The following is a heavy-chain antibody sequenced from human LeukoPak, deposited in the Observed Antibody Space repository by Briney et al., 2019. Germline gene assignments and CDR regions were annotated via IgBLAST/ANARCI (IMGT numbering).Heavy chain of an antibody. D-gene: IGHD2-2*01. Sequence: ASVKVSCKASGYAFTSYYMHWVRQAPGQGLEWMGIINPSGGSTSYAQKFQGRVTMTRDTSTSTVYMELSSLRSEDTAVYYCARDHAMTPLGDWGQGTLVTVSS. CDR3: ARDHAMTPLGD. CDR2: INPSGGST. V-gene: IGHV1-46*01. J-gene: IGHJ4*02. CDR1: GYAFTSYY.